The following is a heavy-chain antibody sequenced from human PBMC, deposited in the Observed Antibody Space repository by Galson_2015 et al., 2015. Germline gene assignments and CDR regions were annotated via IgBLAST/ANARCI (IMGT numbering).Heavy chain of an antibody. CDR2: IYPGDSDT. J-gene: IGHJ4*02. Sequence: QSGAEVKKPGESLKISCTGSGYSFTSYWIGWVRQMPGKGLEWMGIIYPGDSDTRYSPSFQGQVTISADKSISTAYLQWSSLKASDTAMYYCARQITPPSYGGYRHFDYWGQGTLVTVSS. V-gene: IGHV5-51*01. CDR1: GYSFTSYW. CDR3: ARQITPPSYGGYRHFDY. D-gene: IGHD5-12*01.